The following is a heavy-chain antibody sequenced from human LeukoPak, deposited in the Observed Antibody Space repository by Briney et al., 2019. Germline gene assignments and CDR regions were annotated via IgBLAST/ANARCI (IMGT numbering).Heavy chain of an antibody. CDR3: ARVGHIVAAGTYDY. V-gene: IGHV4-59*08. J-gene: IGHJ4*02. Sequence: PSETLSLTCTVSGGSIISYYWSWIRQPPGEGLEWVWNIFYSGSPNYNPSPKSRVTTSFDTSKNQFSLKLSSVTAADTAVYYCARVGHIVAAGTYDYWGQGTLVTVSS. CDR2: IFYSGSP. CDR1: GGSIISYY. D-gene: IGHD6-13*01.